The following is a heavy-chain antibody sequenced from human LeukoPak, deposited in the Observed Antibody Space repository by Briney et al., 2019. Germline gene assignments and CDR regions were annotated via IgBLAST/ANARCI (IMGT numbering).Heavy chain of an antibody. Sequence: PGGSLRLSCAASGFTFSSYSMNWVRQAPGKGLEWVSSISSSSSYIYYADSVKGRFTISRDNAKNSLYLQINSLRAEDTAVYYCASLGDILTGNGDYWGQGTLVTVSS. V-gene: IGHV3-21*01. CDR1: GFTFSSYS. CDR3: ASLGDILTGNGDY. J-gene: IGHJ4*02. D-gene: IGHD3-9*01. CDR2: ISSSSSYI.